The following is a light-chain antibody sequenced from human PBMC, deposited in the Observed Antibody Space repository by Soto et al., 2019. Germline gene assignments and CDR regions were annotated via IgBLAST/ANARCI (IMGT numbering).Light chain of an antibody. Sequence: EIVLTQSPGTLSLSPGERATLSCRASQSINSRYLAWYQQKPGQAPRLLIYGASSRATGIPDRFSGSGSGTDFTLTISRLEPEDVAVYYCQQFGSSPGFTFGPGTIVDIK. CDR1: QSINSRY. J-gene: IGKJ3*01. CDR3: QQFGSSPGFT. V-gene: IGKV3-20*01. CDR2: GAS.